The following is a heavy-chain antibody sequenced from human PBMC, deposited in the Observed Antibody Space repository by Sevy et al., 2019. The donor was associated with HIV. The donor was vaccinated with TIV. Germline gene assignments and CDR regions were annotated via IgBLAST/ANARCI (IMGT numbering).Heavy chain of an antibody. J-gene: IGHJ4*02. V-gene: IGHV3-33*01. CDR1: GFIFSIYG. D-gene: IGHD1-26*01. CDR3: ARESGSDWYLDY. CDR2: IFNDGKTK. Sequence: GGSLRLSCKASGFIFSIYGVHWVRQAPGKGLEWVASIFNDGKTKYYGDAVKGRFTISRDDSKNTLYLQMDSLRAEDTAVYYCARESGSDWYLDYWGQGTLVTVS.